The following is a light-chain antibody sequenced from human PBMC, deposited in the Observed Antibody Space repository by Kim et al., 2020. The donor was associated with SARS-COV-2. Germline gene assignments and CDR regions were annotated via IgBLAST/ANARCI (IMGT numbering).Light chain of an antibody. V-gene: IGKV1-33*01. CDR2: DAS. CDR3: QQYDNLPLT. CDR1: QDISNF. Sequence: ASVGDRVTITCQATQDISNFLNWYQQKPGKAPKTLIYDASKLESGVPSRFSGSGSGRDFTLTITSLQPEDIATYYCQQYDNLPLTFGGGTKVDIK. J-gene: IGKJ4*01.